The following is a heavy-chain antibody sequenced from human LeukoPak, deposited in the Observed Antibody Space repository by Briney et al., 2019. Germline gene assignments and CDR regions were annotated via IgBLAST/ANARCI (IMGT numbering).Heavy chain of an antibody. J-gene: IGHJ3*02. V-gene: IGHV4-34*01. CDR2: INHSGST. Sequence: TTSETLFLTCAVYGGSFSGYYWSWIRQPPGKGLEWIGEINHSGSTYYNPSLKSRVTISVDTSKSQFSLKLSSVTAADTAVYYCASPAVAGTFDAFDIWGQGTMVTVSS. D-gene: IGHD6-19*01. CDR3: ASPAVAGTFDAFDI. CDR1: GGSFSGYY.